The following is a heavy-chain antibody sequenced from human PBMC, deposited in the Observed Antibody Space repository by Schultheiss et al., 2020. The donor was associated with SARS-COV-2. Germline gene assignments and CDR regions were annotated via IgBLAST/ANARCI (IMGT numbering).Heavy chain of an antibody. V-gene: IGHV3-30*01. J-gene: IGHJ1*01. D-gene: IGHD5-24*01. CDR1: GFTFSSYA. CDR3: AKEGRRWLQLSYFQH. CDR2: ISYDGSNK. Sequence: GGSLRLSCAASGFTFSSYAMHWVRQAPGKGLEWVAVISYDGSNKYYADSVKGRFTISRDNSKNTLYLQMNSLRAEDTAVYYCAKEGRRWLQLSYFQHWGQGTLVTVSS.